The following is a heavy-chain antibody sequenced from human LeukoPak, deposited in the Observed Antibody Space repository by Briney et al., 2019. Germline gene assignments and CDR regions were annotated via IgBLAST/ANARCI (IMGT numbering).Heavy chain of an antibody. Sequence: PSETLSLTCTVSGGSISSYYWSWIRQPPGKGLEWIGYIYYSGSTNYNPSLKSRVTISVDTSTNQFSLKLSSVTAADTAVYYCASGAGGSGYYYWDYYYYMDVWGKGTTVTISS. D-gene: IGHD3-22*01. V-gene: IGHV4-59*01. CDR1: GGSISSYY. CDR2: IYYSGST. J-gene: IGHJ6*03. CDR3: ASGAGGSGYYYWDYYYYMDV.